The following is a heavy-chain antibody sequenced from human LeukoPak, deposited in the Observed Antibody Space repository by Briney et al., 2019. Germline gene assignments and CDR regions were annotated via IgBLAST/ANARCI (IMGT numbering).Heavy chain of an antibody. CDR2: ISSSGTYI. D-gene: IGHD6-6*01. CDR1: GFTFNSHT. Sequence: PGGSLRLSCAASGFTFNSHTMNWVRKAPGKGLEGVSSISSSGTYILYADSLKGRFTISIDNAKNALSLQMNSLTARDTPGYYFARDHLAPDFGSYGTSSGKFDFWGQGALVTVSS. V-gene: IGHV3-21*01. CDR3: ARDHLAPDFGSYGTSSGKFDF. J-gene: IGHJ4*02.